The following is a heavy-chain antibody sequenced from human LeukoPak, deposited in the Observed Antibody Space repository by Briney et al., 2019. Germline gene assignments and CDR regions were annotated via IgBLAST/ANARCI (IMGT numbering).Heavy chain of an antibody. CDR1: GFTFSSYG. Sequence: GGSLRLSCAASGFTFSSYGMHWVRQAPGKGLEWVAVIWYDGSNKYYADSVKGRFTISRDNSKNTLYLQMNSLRAAATAVYYCAKVISQDTATPPAFDIWGQGTMVTVSS. CDR3: AKVISQDTATPPAFDI. CDR2: IWYDGSNK. J-gene: IGHJ3*02. D-gene: IGHD5-18*01. V-gene: IGHV3-33*06.